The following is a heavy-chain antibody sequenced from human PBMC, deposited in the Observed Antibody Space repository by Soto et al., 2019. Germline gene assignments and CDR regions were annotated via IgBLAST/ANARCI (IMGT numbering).Heavy chain of an antibody. J-gene: IGHJ4*01. CDR3: ARGPRSSGLHY. V-gene: IGHV4-30-2*01. Sequence: QLQLQESGSGLVKPSQTLSLTCAVSGGSISSGGYSWSWIRQPPGKGREWMGYIYHSGSTSYNPSLKSRVTISVDRSKNQFSLKLSSVTAADTAVYDCARGPRSSGLHYWGHGTLVTVSS. CDR1: GGSISSGGYS. D-gene: IGHD3-22*01. CDR2: IYHSGST.